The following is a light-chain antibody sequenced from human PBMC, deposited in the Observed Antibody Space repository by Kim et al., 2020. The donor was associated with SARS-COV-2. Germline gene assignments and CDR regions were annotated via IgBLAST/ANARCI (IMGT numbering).Light chain of an antibody. CDR1: SSDIGSNT. J-gene: IGLJ3*02. V-gene: IGLV1-44*01. CDR3: ASWDDSLSGWV. Sequence: QSVLTQPPSASGTPGQRVTISCSGSSSDIGSNTVTWYQQFPGTTPKLLIYSNIQRPSGVPDRFSGSKSGTSASLATSGLQSEDEADYYCASWDDSLSGWVFGGGTQLTVL. CDR2: SNI.